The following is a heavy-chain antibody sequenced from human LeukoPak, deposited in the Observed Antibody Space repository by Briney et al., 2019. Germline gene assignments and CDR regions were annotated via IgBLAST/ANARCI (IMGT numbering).Heavy chain of an antibody. CDR3: AKDFHGDFPYFFDY. CDR1: GFTFSSYG. CDR2: ISASGGTT. V-gene: IGHV3-23*01. J-gene: IGHJ4*02. Sequence: GGSPRLSCAASGFTFSSYGMRWVRQAPGKGLEWVSSISASGGTTYYADSVKGRFTISRDNSKNTFNLQMNSLRAEDTALYYCAKDFHGDFPYFFDYWGQGTLVTVSS.